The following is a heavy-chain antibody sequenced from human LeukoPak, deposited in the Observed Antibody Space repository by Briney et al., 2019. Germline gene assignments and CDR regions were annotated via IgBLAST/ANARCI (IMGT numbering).Heavy chain of an antibody. CDR3: ARSRFGYYYYYMDV. J-gene: IGHJ6*03. Sequence: ASVKVSCKASGYTFTRYFMHWVRQAPGQGLEWMGIINPSGGSTTYAQKFQGRVTMTRDTSISTAYMELSRLRSDDTAVYYCARSRFGYYYYYMDVWGKGTTVTISS. V-gene: IGHV1-46*01. CDR1: GYTFTRYF. CDR2: INPSGGST. D-gene: IGHD3-10*01.